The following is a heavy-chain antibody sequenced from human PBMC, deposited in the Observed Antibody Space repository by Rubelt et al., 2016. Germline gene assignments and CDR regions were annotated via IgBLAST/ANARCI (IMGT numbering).Heavy chain of an antibody. D-gene: IGHD3-3*01. J-gene: IGHJ5*02. CDR3: ARQTTYYDFWSGAGNWFDP. CDR1: GYTFTSYA. CDR2: INAGNGNT. Sequence: QVQLVQSGVEVKKPGASVKVSYKASGYTFTSYAMHWVRQAPGQRLEWMGWINAGNGNTKYSQKFQGRCTRTRDTATSTVYMELSSLRSEDTAVYYCARQTTYYDFWSGAGNWFDPWGQGTLVTVSS. V-gene: IGHV1-3*01.